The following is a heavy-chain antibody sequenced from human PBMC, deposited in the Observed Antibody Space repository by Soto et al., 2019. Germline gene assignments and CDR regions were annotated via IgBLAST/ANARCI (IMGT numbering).Heavy chain of an antibody. CDR1: RFTFSSYS. V-gene: IGHV3-21*01. D-gene: IGHD3-16*01. Sequence: SLRLSCAASRFTFSSYSMNWVRQAPGKGLEWVSSISSSSSYIYYADSVKGRFTISRDNAKNSLYLQMNSLRAEDTAVYYCARDIPRGGGTYYYYGMDVWGQGTTVTVSS. J-gene: IGHJ6*02. CDR3: ARDIPRGGGTYYYYGMDV. CDR2: ISSSSSYI.